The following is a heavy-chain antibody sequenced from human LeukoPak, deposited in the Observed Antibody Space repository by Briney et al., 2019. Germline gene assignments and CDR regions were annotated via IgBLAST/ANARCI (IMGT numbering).Heavy chain of an antibody. J-gene: IGHJ5*02. D-gene: IGHD3-3*01. CDR2: IKQDGSEK. V-gene: IGHV3-7*01. CDR1: GFSPSSFW. CDR3: AREGNDFWSGPVWFDP. Sequence: GGSLRLSCAASGFSPSSFWMTWVRQAPGKGLEWVGNIKQDGSEKYYVDSVKGRFTISRDNAKYSLFLQMHSLRADDTAVYYCAREGNDFWSGPVWFDPWGQGTLVTVSS.